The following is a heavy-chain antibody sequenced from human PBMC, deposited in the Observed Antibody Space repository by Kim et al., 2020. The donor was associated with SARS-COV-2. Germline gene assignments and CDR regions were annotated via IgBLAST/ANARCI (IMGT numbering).Heavy chain of an antibody. Sequence: VKGRFTISSDNSKNTLYLKMNSLRAEDTAVYYCARAGLGYCSGGSCYKLDYWGPGTLVTVSS. D-gene: IGHD2-15*01. V-gene: IGHV3-30*07. CDR3: ARAGLGYCSGGSCYKLDY. J-gene: IGHJ4*02.